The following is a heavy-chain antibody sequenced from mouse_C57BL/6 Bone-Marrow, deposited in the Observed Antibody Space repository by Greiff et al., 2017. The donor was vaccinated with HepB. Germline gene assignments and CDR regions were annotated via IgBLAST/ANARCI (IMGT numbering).Heavy chain of an antibody. CDR2: IYPGGGYT. Sequence: QVQLKQSGAELVRPGTSVKMSCKASGYTFTNYWIGWAKQRPGHGLEWIGDIYPGGGYTNYNEKFKGKATLTADKSSSTAYMQFSSLTSEDSAIYYCVDSNYDSAMDYWGQGTSVTVSS. CDR1: GYTFTNYW. CDR3: VDSNYDSAMDY. J-gene: IGHJ4*01. V-gene: IGHV1-63*01. D-gene: IGHD2-5*01.